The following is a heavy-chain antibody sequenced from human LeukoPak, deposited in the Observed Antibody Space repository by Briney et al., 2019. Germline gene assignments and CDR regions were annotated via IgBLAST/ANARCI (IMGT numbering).Heavy chain of an antibody. V-gene: IGHV4-4*07. CDR2: IYTSGST. Sequence: SETLSLTCTVSGGSMTTYYWSWIRQPAGKGLEWIGHIYTSGSTKYNPSLKSRVTMSVDTSKNQFSLKLSSVTAADTAVFFFARNYRFGRSIDYWGQGTLVTVSS. CDR3: ARNYRFGRSIDY. D-gene: IGHD4-11*01. CDR1: GGSMTTYY. J-gene: IGHJ4*02.